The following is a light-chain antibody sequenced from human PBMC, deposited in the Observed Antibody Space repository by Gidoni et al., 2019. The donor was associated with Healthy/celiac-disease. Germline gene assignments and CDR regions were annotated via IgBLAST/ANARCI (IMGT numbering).Light chain of an antibody. CDR1: SSDVGGYNY. V-gene: IGLV2-14*03. Sequence: QSALTQPASVSGSPGQSITISCTGTSSDVGGYNYVSCSQQHPGKAPKLMIYDVSNRPSGVSNRFSGSKSGNTASLTISGLQAEDEADYYCSSYTSSSTRVFGGGTKLTVL. J-gene: IGLJ2*01. CDR2: DVS. CDR3: SSYTSSSTRV.